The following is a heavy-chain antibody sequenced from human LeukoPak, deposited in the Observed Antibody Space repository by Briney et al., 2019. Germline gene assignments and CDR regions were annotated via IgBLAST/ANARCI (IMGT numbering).Heavy chain of an antibody. CDR1: GYSISSGYY. CDR2: INHSGST. V-gene: IGHV4-38-2*02. J-gene: IGHJ6*03. Sequence: SETLSLTCTVSGYSISSGYYWGWIRPPPGKGLEWIGEINHSGSTNYNPSLKSRVTISVDTSKNQFSLKLSSVTAADTAVYYCARGGSGRSYYYYYMDVWGKGTTVTVSS. CDR3: ARGGSGRSYYYYYMDV.